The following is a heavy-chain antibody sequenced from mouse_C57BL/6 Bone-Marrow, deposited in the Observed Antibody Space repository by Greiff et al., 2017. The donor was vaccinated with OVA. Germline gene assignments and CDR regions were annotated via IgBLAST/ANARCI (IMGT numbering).Heavy chain of an antibody. J-gene: IGHJ3*01. CDR1: GFSLTSYG. CDR3: AIYYSNWFAY. CDR2: IWGVGST. V-gene: IGHV2-6*01. D-gene: IGHD2-5*01. Sequence: VMLVESGPGLVAPSQSLSITCTVSGFSLTSYGVDWVRQSPGKGLEWLGVIWGVGSTNYNSALKSRLSISKDNSKSQVFLKMNSLQTDDTAMYYCAIYYSNWFAYWGQGTLVTVSA.